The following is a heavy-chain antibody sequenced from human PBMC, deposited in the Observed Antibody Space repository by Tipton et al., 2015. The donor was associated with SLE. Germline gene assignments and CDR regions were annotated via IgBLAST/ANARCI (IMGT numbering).Heavy chain of an antibody. Sequence: TLSLTCTVSGGSVSSGGYYWSWIRQPPGKGLEWIGEINHSGSTTYNPSLKSRITISVDTSKNQFSLRLSSVTAADTAVYYCARGRPRATQAWGGYYYYMDVWGKGTTVAVSS. CDR3: ARGRPRATQAWGGYYYYMDV. CDR1: GGSVSSGGYY. J-gene: IGHJ6*03. V-gene: IGHV4-61*08. CDR2: INHSGST. D-gene: IGHD3-16*01.